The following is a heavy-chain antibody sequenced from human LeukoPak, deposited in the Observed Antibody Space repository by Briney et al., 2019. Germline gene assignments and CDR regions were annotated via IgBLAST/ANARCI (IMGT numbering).Heavy chain of an antibody. V-gene: IGHV4-31*03. CDR3: AREIQYYYGSGAYYYYGMDV. CDR1: GGSISSGGYY. CDR2: IYYSGST. Sequence: SQTLSLTCTVSGGSISSGGYYWSWIRQHPGKGLEWIGYIYYSGSTYYNPSLKSRVTISVDTSKNQFSLKLSSVTAADTAVYYRAREIQYYYGSGAYYYYGMDVWGQGTTVTVSS. J-gene: IGHJ6*02. D-gene: IGHD3-10*01.